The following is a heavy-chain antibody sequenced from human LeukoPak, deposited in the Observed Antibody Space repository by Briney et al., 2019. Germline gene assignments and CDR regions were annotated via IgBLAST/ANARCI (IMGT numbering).Heavy chain of an antibody. CDR3: ANTYYYDGSGYYYLGWFDP. Sequence: PGGSLRLSCAASGFTFSNYGMHWVRQAPGKGLEWVSFIRYDGRNKYYADSVKGRVTISRDNSKNTLYLQMNSLRAEDTAVYFCANTYYYDGSGYYYLGWFDPWGQGTLVTVSS. CDR1: GFTFSNYG. CDR2: IRYDGRNK. D-gene: IGHD3-22*01. J-gene: IGHJ5*02. V-gene: IGHV3-30*02.